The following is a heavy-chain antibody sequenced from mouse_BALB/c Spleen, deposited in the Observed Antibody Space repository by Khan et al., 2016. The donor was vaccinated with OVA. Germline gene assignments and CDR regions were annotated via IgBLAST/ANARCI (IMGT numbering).Heavy chain of an antibody. Sequence: EVQLVESGGGLVQSGGSRKLSCAASGFTFTSYGMHWIRQAPEKGLEWVAYISSDSNTIYYADTVKGRFTISRDNPKNTLFLQMTSLRSGDTAMYFCATSFFYGYYFDYWGQGTTLTGSS. CDR2: ISSDSNTI. J-gene: IGHJ2*01. D-gene: IGHD1-1*01. CDR1: GFTFTSYG. V-gene: IGHV5-17*02. CDR3: ATSFFYGYYFDY.